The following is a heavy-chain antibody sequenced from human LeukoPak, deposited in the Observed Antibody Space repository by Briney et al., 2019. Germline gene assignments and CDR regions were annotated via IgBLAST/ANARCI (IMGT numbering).Heavy chain of an antibody. V-gene: IGHV4-59*01. D-gene: IGHD3-10*01. CDR2: IYYSGGT. CDR3: ARPYGSGSYYVD. J-gene: IGHJ4*02. CDR1: GGSISSYY. Sequence: SETLSLTCTVSGGSISSYYWSWIRQPPGKGLEWIGYIYYSGGTNYNPSLKSRVTISVDTSKNQFSLKLTSVTAADTAVYYCARPYGSGSYYVDWGQGTLVTVSS.